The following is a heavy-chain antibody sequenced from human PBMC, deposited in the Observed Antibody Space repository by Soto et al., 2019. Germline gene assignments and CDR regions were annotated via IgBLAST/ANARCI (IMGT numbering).Heavy chain of an antibody. CDR3: TRGLLGGAPSYTFHGMDV. J-gene: IGHJ6*01. CDR1: GFTFRDHY. D-gene: IGHD1-26*01. CDR2: SRNGVTSHTT. V-gene: IGHV3-72*01. Sequence: EVQLVESGGGLVKLEGSLRLSGQAPGFTFRDHYMDGVGQPPGKGLKWVAGSRNGVTSHTTEYAASVKGSFTISRDKSKSSLYLQMNSLKIEDTAVYYCTRGLLGGAPSYTFHGMDVWGQGTTVTVSS.